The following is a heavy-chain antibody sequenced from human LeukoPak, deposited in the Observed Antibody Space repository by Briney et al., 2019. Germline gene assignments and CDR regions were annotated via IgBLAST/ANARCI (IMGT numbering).Heavy chain of an antibody. V-gene: IGHV3-23*01. Sequence: GGSLSLSCAASGFSFSTYAVTWVRQAPGKRLEWVSAIRSGGGSTYYADSVKGRFTISRDNSKSTLYLQMNSLRAEDTAVYYCSRYVIVAPTLCGHYGMDVWGQGTTVTVSS. D-gene: IGHD2-15*01. CDR2: IRSGGGST. CDR3: SRYVIVAPTLCGHYGMDV. J-gene: IGHJ6*02. CDR1: GFSFSTYA.